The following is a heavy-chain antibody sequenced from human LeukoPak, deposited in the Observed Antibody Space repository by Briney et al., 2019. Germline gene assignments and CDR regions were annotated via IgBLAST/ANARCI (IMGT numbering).Heavy chain of an antibody. J-gene: IGHJ4*02. V-gene: IGHV1-8*02. CDR2: MDPNSGNT. CDR3: ARLCSGGSCYSSY. Sequence: ASVKVSCEASGYTFINYDINWVRQATGQGLEWMGWMDPNSGNTGYAQKFRGRVTMTRNTSIKTAYMELSSLSSEDTAIYYCARLCSGGSCYSSYWGQGTLVTVSS. D-gene: IGHD2-15*01. CDR1: GYTFINYD.